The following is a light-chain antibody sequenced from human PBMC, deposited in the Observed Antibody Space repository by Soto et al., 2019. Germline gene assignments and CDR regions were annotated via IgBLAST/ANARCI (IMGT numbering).Light chain of an antibody. V-gene: IGKV3D-20*02. CDR1: QSVRSSY. CDR2: GAS. CDR3: QQRSIWPWT. Sequence: EIVLTQSPGTLSLSPGDRATLSCRASQSVRSSYLAWYQQRPGQAPRLLIYGASTRATGIPDRFSGSGSGTDFTLTISRLEPEDFAVLYCQQRSIWPWTFGQGTKVEIK. J-gene: IGKJ1*01.